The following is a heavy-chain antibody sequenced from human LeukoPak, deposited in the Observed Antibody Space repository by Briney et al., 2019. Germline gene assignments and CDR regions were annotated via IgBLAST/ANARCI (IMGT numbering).Heavy chain of an antibody. D-gene: IGHD5-18*01. CDR2: IYYSGST. V-gene: IGHV4-39*07. CDR3: ARVPIDTAMTNWFDP. J-gene: IGHJ5*02. CDR1: GGSISSSSYY. Sequence: SETLSLTCPVSGGSISSSSYYWGGIRQPPGKGLEGIGSIYYSGSTYYNPSLKSRVTISVDTSKNQSSLKLSSVTAADTAVYYCARVPIDTAMTNWFDPWGQGTLVTVSS.